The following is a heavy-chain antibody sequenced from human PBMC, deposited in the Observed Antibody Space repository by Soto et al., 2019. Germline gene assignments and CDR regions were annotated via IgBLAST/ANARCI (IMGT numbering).Heavy chain of an antibody. V-gene: IGHV1-8*02. CDR2: MKPSTGRT. D-gene: IGHD1-26*01. CDR1: GGTFSSYA. Sequence: ASVKGSCKASGGTFSSYAISWVRQAPGQGLEWMGWMKPSTGRTGYAQKFQGRVTMTRDTSINTAYMELTTLTSDDTAFYYCARGVSAGVDYWGQGTLVTVSS. J-gene: IGHJ4*02. CDR3: ARGVSAGVDY.